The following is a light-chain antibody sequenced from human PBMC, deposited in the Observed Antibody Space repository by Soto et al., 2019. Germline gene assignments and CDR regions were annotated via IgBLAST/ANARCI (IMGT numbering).Light chain of an antibody. CDR2: DND. CDR3: QSYDSSLSAYV. V-gene: IGLV1-40*01. Sequence: QSVLTQPPSVSGAPGQTVTISCTGSSSNIGAGYDAHWYQQLAGKAPKLLIYDNDNRPSGVPDRFSGSKSGTSASLAIAGLQAEDEADYYCQSYDSSLSAYVFGTGTKVTVL. CDR1: SSNIGAGYD. J-gene: IGLJ1*01.